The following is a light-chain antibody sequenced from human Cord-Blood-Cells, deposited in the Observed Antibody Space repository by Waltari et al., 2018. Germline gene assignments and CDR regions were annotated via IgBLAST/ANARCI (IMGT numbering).Light chain of an antibody. Sequence: QSVLTQPPSVSGAPGQRVTISCTGSSSNIGAGYDVHWYQQLPGTAPKLLIYGNSNRPSGVPDRFSCSKSGTSASLAITGLQAEDEADYYCQSYDSSLSGSRVVFGGGTKLTVL. V-gene: IGLV1-40*01. CDR2: GNS. CDR1: SSNIGAGYD. CDR3: QSYDSSLSGSRVV. J-gene: IGLJ2*01.